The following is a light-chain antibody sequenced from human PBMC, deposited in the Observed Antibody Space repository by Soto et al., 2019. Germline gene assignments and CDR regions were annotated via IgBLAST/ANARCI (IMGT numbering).Light chain of an antibody. CDR2: GAS. J-gene: IGKJ3*01. CDR3: QNFGDSPFT. Sequence: PGERATLSCRASGSISSHYIAWYQHKPGQAPRLLIFGASTRATGIPDRFSGSWSGTDFTLTISRLEPEDFAMYYCQNFGDSPFTFGPGTKVDIK. CDR1: GSISSHY. V-gene: IGKV3-20*01.